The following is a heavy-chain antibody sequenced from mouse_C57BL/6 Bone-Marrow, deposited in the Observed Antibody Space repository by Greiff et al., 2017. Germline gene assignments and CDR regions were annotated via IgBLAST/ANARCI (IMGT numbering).Heavy chain of an antibody. V-gene: IGHV8-8*01. CDR3: ARPYDGYYGYWYFDV. Sequence: QVTLKECGPGILQPSQTLSLTCSFSGFSLSTFGMGVGWIRQPSGKGLEWLAHIWWDDDKYYNPALKSRLTISKDTSKNQVFLKIANVDTADTATYYCARPYDGYYGYWYFDVWGTGTTVTVSS. CDR1: GFSLSTFGMG. J-gene: IGHJ1*03. D-gene: IGHD2-3*01. CDR2: IWWDDDK.